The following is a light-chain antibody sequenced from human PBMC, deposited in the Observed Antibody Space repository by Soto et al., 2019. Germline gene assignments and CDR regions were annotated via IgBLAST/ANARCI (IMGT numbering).Light chain of an antibody. CDR2: GVT. J-gene: IGLJ1*01. Sequence: QSVLTPPASVSGSPGQSITISCTGTSSDVGGYNYVSWYQQHPGIAPKLLIYGVTNRPSGVSTRFSGSKSGNTASLTISGLQAEDEADYNCSSYTSASTLLYLFGTGTKVTVL. CDR3: SSYTSASTLLYL. V-gene: IGLV2-14*01. CDR1: SSDVGGYNY.